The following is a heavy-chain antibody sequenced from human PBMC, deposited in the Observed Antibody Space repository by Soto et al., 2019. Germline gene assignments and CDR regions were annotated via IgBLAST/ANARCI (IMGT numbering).Heavy chain of an antibody. CDR1: GGSISSYY. CDR3: ARADCTNGVCYDFDY. Sequence: SETLSLTCTVSGGSISSYYWSWIRQPAGRGLEWIGRIYTSGSTNYNPSLKSRVTMSVDTSKNQFSLKLSSVTAADTAVYYCARADCTNGVCYDFDYWGQGTLVTVSS. V-gene: IGHV4-4*07. D-gene: IGHD2-8*01. CDR2: IYTSGST. J-gene: IGHJ4*02.